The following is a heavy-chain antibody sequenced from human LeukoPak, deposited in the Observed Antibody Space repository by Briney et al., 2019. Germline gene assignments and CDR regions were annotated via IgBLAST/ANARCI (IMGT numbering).Heavy chain of an antibody. Sequence: SETLSLTCAVSGGSISSSNWWSWVRQPPGKGLEWIGEIYHSGSTNYNPSLKRRVTISVDKSKNQFSLKLSPVTAADTAVYYCASFKWVPYCFDYRGQGTLVTVSS. V-gene: IGHV4-4*02. CDR1: GGSISSSNW. D-gene: IGHD1-26*01. J-gene: IGHJ4*02. CDR3: ASFKWVPYCFDY. CDR2: IYHSGST.